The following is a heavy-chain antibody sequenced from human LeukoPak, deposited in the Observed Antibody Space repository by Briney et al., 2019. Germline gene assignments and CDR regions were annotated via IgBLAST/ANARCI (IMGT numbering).Heavy chain of an antibody. Sequence: GASVKVSCKASGYTFTSYGISWVRQAPGQGLEWMGWISAYNGNTNYAQKLQGRVTMTTDTSTGTAYMELRSLRSDDTAVNYCARDLREHYYYYMDVWGKGTTVTVSS. CDR3: ARDLREHYYYYMDV. CDR2: ISAYNGNT. D-gene: IGHD1-26*01. J-gene: IGHJ6*03. V-gene: IGHV1-18*01. CDR1: GYTFTSYG.